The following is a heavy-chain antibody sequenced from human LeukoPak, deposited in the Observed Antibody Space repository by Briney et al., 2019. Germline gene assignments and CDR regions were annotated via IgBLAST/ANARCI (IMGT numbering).Heavy chain of an antibody. Sequence: SENLSLTCTVSGGSINSYFWTWIRQPAGKGLEWIGRIYTGGSTNYNPSLKSRVTMSVDTSKNQFSLRLSSVTAADTAVYYCARDLGGTTGKFDYWGQGTLVTASS. CDR2: IYTGGST. D-gene: IGHD1-7*01. V-gene: IGHV4-4*07. CDR3: ARDLGGTTGKFDY. J-gene: IGHJ4*02. CDR1: GGSINSYF.